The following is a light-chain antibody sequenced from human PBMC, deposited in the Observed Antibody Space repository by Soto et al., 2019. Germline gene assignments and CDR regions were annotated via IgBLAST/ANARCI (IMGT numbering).Light chain of an antibody. Sequence: QPVLTQPPSVSGAPGQRVTISCTGSSSNIGAGYDVHWYQQLPGTAPKLLISGNDNRPSGVPDRFSGSKSGTSASLAITGLQPEDEAEYYCQSSDSSLSVVFGGGTQLTVL. CDR3: QSSDSSLSVV. V-gene: IGLV1-40*01. CDR1: SSNIGAGYD. J-gene: IGLJ3*02. CDR2: GND.